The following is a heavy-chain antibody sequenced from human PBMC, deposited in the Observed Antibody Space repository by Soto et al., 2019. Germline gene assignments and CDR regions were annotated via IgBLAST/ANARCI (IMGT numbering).Heavy chain of an antibody. CDR2: IYYSGST. Sequence: SETLSLTCTVSGGSISSGDYYWSWIRQPPGKGLEWIGYIYYSGSTYYNPSLKSRVTISVDTSKNQFSLRLSSVTAADTAIYYCATRITVFGLLIPPFDPWRQGTQVTVSS. CDR3: ATRITVFGLLIPPFDP. D-gene: IGHD3-3*01. V-gene: IGHV4-30-4*02. CDR1: GGSISSGDYY. J-gene: IGHJ5*02.